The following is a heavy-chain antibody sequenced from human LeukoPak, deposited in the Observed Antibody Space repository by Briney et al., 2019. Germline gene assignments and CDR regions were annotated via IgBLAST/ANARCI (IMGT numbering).Heavy chain of an antibody. CDR2: ISSSSSTI. CDR1: GFTFSSYS. J-gene: IGHJ4*02. CDR3: AGDRWRGAPDYFDC. Sequence: GGSLRLSCAVSGFTFSSYSMNWVRQAPGKGLEWVSYISSSSSTIYYADSVKGRFTVSTDSSKNTVYLQMTGLRSEDTAVYYCAGDRWRGAPDYFDCWGQGTLVTVSS. V-gene: IGHV3-48*01. D-gene: IGHD1-26*01.